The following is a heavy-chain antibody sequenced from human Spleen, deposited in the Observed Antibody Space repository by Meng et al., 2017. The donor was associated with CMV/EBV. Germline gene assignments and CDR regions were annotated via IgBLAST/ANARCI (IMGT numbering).Heavy chain of an antibody. CDR3: AGAPSGTYFY. CDR2: IYYSGST. Sequence: SETLSLTCTVSGGSISSSSYYWGWIRQPPGKGLEWIGSIYYSGSTYYNPSLKSRVTISVDTSKNQFSLKLSSVTAADTAVYFCAGAPSGTYFYWGQGALVTVSS. CDR1: GGSISSSSYY. J-gene: IGHJ4*02. V-gene: IGHV4-39*01. D-gene: IGHD1-26*01.